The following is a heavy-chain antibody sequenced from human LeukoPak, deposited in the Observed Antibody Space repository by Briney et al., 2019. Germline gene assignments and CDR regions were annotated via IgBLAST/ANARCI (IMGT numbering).Heavy chain of an antibody. J-gene: IGHJ4*02. CDR2: ISSSSSTI. V-gene: IGHV3-48*01. D-gene: IGHD6-19*01. CDR1: GFTFSSYS. Sequence: QPGGSLRLSCAASGFTFSSYSMNWVRQAPGKGLEWVSYISSSSSTIYYADSVKGRFTISRDNAKNSLYLQMNSLRAEDTAVYYCAREIAVAGRHFDYWGQGTLVTVSS. CDR3: AREIAVAGRHFDY.